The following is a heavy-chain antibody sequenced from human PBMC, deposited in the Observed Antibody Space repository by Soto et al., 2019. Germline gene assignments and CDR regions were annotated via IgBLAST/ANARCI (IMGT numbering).Heavy chain of an antibody. CDR2: IDSSGRTK. CDR3: AREARFTILGVDIPTDYHAMDV. CDR1: GFTVSSYE. V-gene: IGHV3-48*03. J-gene: IGHJ6*02. D-gene: IGHD3-3*01. Sequence: EVKMVESGGGLVQPGGSLRLSCAGSGFTVSSYEMNWVRQAPGKGLEWVSYIDSSGRTKYYADSVKGRFTISRDNAKSSLFLQMNSLRDEDTAVYYCAREARFTILGVDIPTDYHAMDVWGQGTTVTVSS.